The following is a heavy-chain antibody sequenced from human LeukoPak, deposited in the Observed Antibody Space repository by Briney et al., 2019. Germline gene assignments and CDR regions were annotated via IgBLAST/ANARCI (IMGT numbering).Heavy chain of an antibody. CDR1: GYTLTELS. J-gene: IGHJ5*02. V-gene: IGHV1-24*01. CDR2: FDPEDGET. D-gene: IGHD1-20*01. CDR3: ATETGITGTTPPNWFDP. Sequence: ASVKVSCKVSGYTLTELSMHWVRQAPGKGLEWMGGFDPEDGETIYAQKFQGRVTMTEDTSTDTAYMELSSLRSEDTAVYYCATETGITGTTPPNWFDPWGQGTLVTVSS.